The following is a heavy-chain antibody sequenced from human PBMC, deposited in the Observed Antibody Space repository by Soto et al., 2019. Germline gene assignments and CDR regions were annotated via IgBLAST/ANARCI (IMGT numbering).Heavy chain of an antibody. D-gene: IGHD2-2*02. CDR3: ATLRSGFSTSSCYIQGYYYYGIDV. Sequence: GASVKVSCKASGYTFTSSGLSWVRQAPGPGLEWVGWISAHNGNKKYAENRQGRVTMTSASFTNTAYLELMSLSSNNTSVYYCATLRSGFSTSSCYIQGYYYYGIDVWG. CDR2: ISAHNGNK. V-gene: IGHV1-18*01. CDR1: GYTFTSSG. J-gene: IGHJ6*02.